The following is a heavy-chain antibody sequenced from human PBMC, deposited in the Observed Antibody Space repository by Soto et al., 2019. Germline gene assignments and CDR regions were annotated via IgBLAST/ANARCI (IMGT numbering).Heavy chain of an antibody. J-gene: IGHJ6*02. CDR2: IYYSGST. Sequence: QVQLQESGPGLVKPSETLSLTCTVSGGSVSSGSYYWSWIRQPPGKGLEWIGYIYYSGSTNYNPSLKSRVTISVDTSKNPFSLKLSSVTAADTAVYYCARGFYDSSGYYLDYYYGMDVWGQGTTVTVSS. V-gene: IGHV4-61*01. CDR1: GGSVSSGSYY. CDR3: ARGFYDSSGYYLDYYYGMDV. D-gene: IGHD3-22*01.